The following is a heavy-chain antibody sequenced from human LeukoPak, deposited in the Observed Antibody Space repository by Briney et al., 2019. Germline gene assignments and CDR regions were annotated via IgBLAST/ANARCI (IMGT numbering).Heavy chain of an antibody. Sequence: SETLSLTCTVSDGSISSYYWSWIRQPPGKGLEWIGYIYYSGSTNYNPSLKSRVTISVDTSKNQFSLKLSSVTAADTAVYYFARHNSSGWYYFDYWGQGTLVTVSS. V-gene: IGHV4-59*08. CDR3: ARHNSSGWYYFDY. J-gene: IGHJ4*02. CDR2: IYYSGST. CDR1: DGSISSYY. D-gene: IGHD6-19*01.